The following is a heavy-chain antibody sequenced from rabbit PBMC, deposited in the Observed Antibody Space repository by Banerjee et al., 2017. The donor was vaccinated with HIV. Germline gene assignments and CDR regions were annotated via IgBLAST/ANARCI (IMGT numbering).Heavy chain of an antibody. CDR2: IYAGNSGST. CDR3: ARGMPGNL. J-gene: IGHJ4*01. V-gene: IGHV1S40*01. D-gene: IGHD3-1*01. Sequence: QSLEESGGDLVKPGASLTLTCTASGFSFSSSYCICWVRQAPGKGLEWIACIYAGNSGSTYYASWAKGRFTISKTSSTTVTLQMTSLTAADTATYFCARGMPGNLWGPGTLVTVS. CDR1: GFSFSSSYC.